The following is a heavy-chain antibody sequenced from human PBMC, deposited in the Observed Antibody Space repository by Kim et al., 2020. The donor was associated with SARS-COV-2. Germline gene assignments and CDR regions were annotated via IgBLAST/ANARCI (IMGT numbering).Heavy chain of an antibody. Sequence: RFTISRDNAKNSLYLQMNSLRAEDTAVYYCARALGYFDWFHAKLPGFDYWGQGTLVTVSS. J-gene: IGHJ4*02. CDR3: ARALGYFDWFHAKLPGFDY. V-gene: IGHV3-11*01. D-gene: IGHD3-9*01.